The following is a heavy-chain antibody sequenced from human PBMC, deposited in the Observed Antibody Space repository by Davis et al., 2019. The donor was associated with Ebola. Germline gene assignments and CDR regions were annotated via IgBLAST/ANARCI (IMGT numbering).Heavy chain of an antibody. J-gene: IGHJ4*02. V-gene: IGHV3-21*01. CDR3: ARDGMATIPPCDY. Sequence: PGGSLTLSCAASGFTFSSYSMNWVRQAPGKGLEWVSSISSSSSYIYYADSVKGRFTISRDNAKNSLYLQMNSLRAEDTAVYYCARDGMATIPPCDYWGQGTLVTVSS. D-gene: IGHD5-24*01. CDR1: GFTFSSYS. CDR2: ISSSSSYI.